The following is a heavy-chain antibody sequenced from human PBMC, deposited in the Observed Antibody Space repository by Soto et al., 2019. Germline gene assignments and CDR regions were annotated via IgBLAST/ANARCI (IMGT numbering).Heavy chain of an antibody. J-gene: IGHJ4*02. CDR2: IKEDGGEK. CDR1: GFSFSRDW. V-gene: IGHV3-7*05. D-gene: IGHD2-15*01. Sequence: EVQLVDSGGGLVQPGGSLRVSCAASGFSFSRDWMRWVRQAPGKGPEWVANIKEDGGEKHYVDSVKGRFTISRDDTRNSMYLQMNSLRAEDTAVYYCARHRSGDFDYSCQGALVIVSS. CDR3: ARHRSGDFDY.